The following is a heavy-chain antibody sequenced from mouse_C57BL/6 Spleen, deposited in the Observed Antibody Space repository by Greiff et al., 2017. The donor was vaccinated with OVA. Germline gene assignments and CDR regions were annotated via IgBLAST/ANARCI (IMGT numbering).Heavy chain of an antibody. J-gene: IGHJ1*03. CDR1: EYEFPSHD. D-gene: IGHD2-4*01. CDR2: INSDGGST. CDR3: ARRDYEGYFDV. Sequence: EVKVEESGGGLVQPGESLKLSCESNEYEFPSHDMPWVRKTPEKRLELVAAINSDGGSTYYPDTMERRFSISRDNTKKTLYLQMSSLRSEDTAFYYCARRDYEGYFDVWGTGTTVTVSS. V-gene: IGHV5-2*03.